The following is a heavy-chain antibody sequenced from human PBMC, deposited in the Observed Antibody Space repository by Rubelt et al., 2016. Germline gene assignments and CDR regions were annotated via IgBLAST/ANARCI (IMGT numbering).Heavy chain of an antibody. Sequence: QLQLQESGPGLVKPSETLSLTCTVSGGSISSSSYYWGWIRQPPGKGLEWIGSIYYSGSTYNNPSLKSRVTISADTSKKQISLKLNSVTAADTAGYYCARFRFCSGGSCETDNWGQGTLVTVSS. V-gene: IGHV4-39*01. CDR2: IYYSGST. CDR3: ARFRFCSGGSCETDN. J-gene: IGHJ4*02. CDR1: GGSISSSSYY. D-gene: IGHD2-15*01.